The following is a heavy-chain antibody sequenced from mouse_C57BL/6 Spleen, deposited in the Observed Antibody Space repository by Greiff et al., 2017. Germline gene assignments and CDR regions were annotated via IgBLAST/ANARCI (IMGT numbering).Heavy chain of an antibody. Sequence: VKLVESGPGLVAPSQSLSITCTASGFSLTSYGVSWVRQPPGKGLEWLGVIWGDGSTTYHSALISRLGISKDNSKTQASLILNSLQTDDTAEYYCAKQAADYAMDYWGQGTSVTVSS. CDR1: GFSLTSYG. J-gene: IGHJ4*01. CDR2: IWGDGST. CDR3: AKQAADYAMDY. V-gene: IGHV2-3*01.